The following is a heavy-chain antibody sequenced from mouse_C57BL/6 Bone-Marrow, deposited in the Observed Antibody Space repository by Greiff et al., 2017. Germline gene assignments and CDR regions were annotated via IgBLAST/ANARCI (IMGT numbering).Heavy chain of an antibody. CDR1: GFSLTSYG. CDR3: ARLRRGDGAMDY. J-gene: IGHJ4*01. CDR2: IWGVGST. Sequence: QVQLQQSGPGLVAPSQSLSITCTVSGFSLTSYGVDWVRQSPGKGLEWLGVIWGVGSTNYNSALKSRLSISKDNSKSQVFLKMNSLQADDTAMYYCARLRRGDGAMDYWGQGTSVTVSS. D-gene: IGHD2-4*01. V-gene: IGHV2-6*01.